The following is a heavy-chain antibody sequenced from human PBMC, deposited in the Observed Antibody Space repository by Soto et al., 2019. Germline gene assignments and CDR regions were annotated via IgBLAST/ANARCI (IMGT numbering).Heavy chain of an antibody. CDR1: GFTFSSYG. J-gene: IGHJ4*02. Sequence: GVSLRLSCAASGFTFSSYGMHWVRQAPGKGLEWVSFISGSGDTKYYADSVKGRFTISRDNAKNSLYLQMSSLRDEDTAVYYCAKYCSSDVCFDYWGKGTLVTVSS. CDR2: ISGSGDTK. CDR3: AKYCSSDVCFDY. V-gene: IGHV3-48*02. D-gene: IGHD2-8*01.